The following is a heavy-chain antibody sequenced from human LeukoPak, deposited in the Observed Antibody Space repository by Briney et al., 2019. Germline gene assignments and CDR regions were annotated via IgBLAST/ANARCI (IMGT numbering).Heavy chain of an antibody. CDR2: IYYSGST. D-gene: IGHD5-24*01. Sequence: SETLSLTCTVSGGSFSSSSSYWGWIRQPPGKGLEWIGTIYYSGSTYYNPSLNSRVTISVDTSKNQFSLRLSSVTAADTAMYYRARHGQDGYYDAFDIWGQGTMVTVSS. CDR1: GGSFSSSSSY. CDR3: ARHGQDGYYDAFDI. V-gene: IGHV4-39*01. J-gene: IGHJ3*02.